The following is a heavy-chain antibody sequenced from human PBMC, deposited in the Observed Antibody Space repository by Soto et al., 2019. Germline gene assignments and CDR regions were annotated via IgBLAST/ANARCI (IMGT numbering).Heavy chain of an antibody. J-gene: IGHJ3*02. D-gene: IGHD3-3*01. Sequence: SETLSLTCTVSGGSISSGDYYWSWIRQPPGKGLKWIGYIYYSGSTYYNPSLKSRVTISVDTSKNQFSLKLSSVTAADTAVYYCAREREDRTIFGVVTRAGDAFDIWGQGTMVTVSS. CDR1: GGSISSGDYY. CDR3: AREREDRTIFGVVTRAGDAFDI. CDR2: IYYSGST. V-gene: IGHV4-30-4*01.